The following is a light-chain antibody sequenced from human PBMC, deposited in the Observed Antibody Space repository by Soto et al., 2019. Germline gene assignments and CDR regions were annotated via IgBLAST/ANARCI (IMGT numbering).Light chain of an antibody. CDR2: DAS. CDR1: QSLNSC. CDR3: PQYSGHPNT. J-gene: IGKJ5*01. V-gene: IGKV1-5*01. Sequence: KSPINLTATTRYRLKITSGASQSLNSCVAWYQQKPGKAPKLLIYDASSLESGVPSRFSGSGSGTDFTLTISCLEPEDFAAYWCPQYSGHPNTSGQGTRLAIK.